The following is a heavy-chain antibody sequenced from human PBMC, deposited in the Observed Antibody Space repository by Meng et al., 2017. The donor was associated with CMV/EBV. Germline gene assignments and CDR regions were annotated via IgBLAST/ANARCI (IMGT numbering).Heavy chain of an antibody. CDR2: ISSSSSYI. CDR3: AIMEGYCSSTSCNYYYYGMDV. V-gene: IGHV3-21*01. J-gene: IGHJ6*02. D-gene: IGHD2-2*01. CDR1: GFTFSSYS. Sequence: GGSLRLSCAASGFTFSSYSMNWVRQAPGKGLEWVSSISSSSSYIYYADSVKGRFTISRDNAKNSLYLQMNSLRAEDTAVYYCAIMEGYCSSTSCNYYYYGMDVWGQGTTVTVSS.